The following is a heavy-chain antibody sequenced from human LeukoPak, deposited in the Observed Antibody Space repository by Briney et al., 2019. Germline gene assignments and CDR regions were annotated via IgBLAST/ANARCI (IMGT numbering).Heavy chain of an antibody. CDR3: ARAATREVFDY. D-gene: IGHD1-26*01. CDR2: IYYSGST. J-gene: IGHJ4*02. V-gene: IGHV4-59*01. Sequence: SETLSLTCTVSGGSISSYYWSWIRQPPGKGLEWIGYIYYSGSTNYNPSLKSRVTISVDTSKNQFSLKLSSVTAADTAVYYCARAATREVFDYWGLGTLVTVSS. CDR1: GGSISSYY.